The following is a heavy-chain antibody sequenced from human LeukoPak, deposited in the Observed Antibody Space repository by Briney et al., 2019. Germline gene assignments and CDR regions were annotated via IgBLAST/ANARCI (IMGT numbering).Heavy chain of an antibody. D-gene: IGHD3-22*01. CDR3: VRDGDTSGYTN. CDR2: IKQDGSEK. J-gene: IGHJ4*02. Sequence: PGGSLRLSCAASGFTFSSYWMHWVRQAPGKGLERVANIKQDGSEKYYVDSVKGRFTISRDNAKNSLYLQMNSLRAEDTAVYSCVRDGDTSGYTNWGQGTLVTVSS. CDR1: GFTFSSYW. V-gene: IGHV3-7*01.